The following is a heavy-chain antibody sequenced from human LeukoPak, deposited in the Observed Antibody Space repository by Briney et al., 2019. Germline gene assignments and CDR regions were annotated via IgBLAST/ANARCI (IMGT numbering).Heavy chain of an antibody. J-gene: IGHJ3*02. CDR3: ARTLHGAFDI. Sequence: ASVKVSCKASGYNLTGYYLHWVRQAPGHGLEWLGWFNPYSGDTHFPQKFQGRVTITAAEAPTTAYMELSSLVSEDTAMYYCARTLHGAFDIWGQGTMVTVSS. CDR1: GYNLTGYY. CDR2: FNPYSGDT. V-gene: IGHV1-2*02.